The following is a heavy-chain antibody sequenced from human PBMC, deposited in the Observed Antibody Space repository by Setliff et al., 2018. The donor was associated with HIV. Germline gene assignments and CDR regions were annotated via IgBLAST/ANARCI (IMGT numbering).Heavy chain of an antibody. J-gene: IGHJ3*02. CDR1: GFTVSSNY. CDR3: ATSSSSWYGDAFDI. V-gene: IGHV3-66*02. Sequence: GGSLRLSCAASGFTVSSNYMSWVRQAPGKGLEWISVIYSGGSTYYADSVKGRFTISRDNSKNTLYLQMNSLRAEDTAVYYCATSSSSWYGDAFDIWGQGTMVTVSS. D-gene: IGHD6-13*01. CDR2: IYSGGST.